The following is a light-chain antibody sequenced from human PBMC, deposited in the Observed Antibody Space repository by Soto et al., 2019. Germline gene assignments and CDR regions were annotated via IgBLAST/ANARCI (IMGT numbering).Light chain of an antibody. Sequence: EIVLTQSPGSLSLSPGQRATLSCRASQSVDTTFFAWYQKKPGQAPMLLIYGASKRATGIPDRFSGSGCGTDFTLIISRLEPEDFAVYYCQQYMSSVTFGQGTKVEIK. CDR1: QSVDTTF. CDR2: GAS. CDR3: QQYMSSVT. V-gene: IGKV3-20*01. J-gene: IGKJ1*01.